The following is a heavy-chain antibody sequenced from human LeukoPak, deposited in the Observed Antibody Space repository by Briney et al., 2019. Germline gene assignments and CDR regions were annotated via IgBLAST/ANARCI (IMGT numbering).Heavy chain of an antibody. CDR3: ARVLGARYYYYYGMDV. CDR2: ISAYNGNT. Sequence: ASVKVSCKASGYTFTSYGISWVRQAPGQGLEWMGWISAYNGNTNYAQKLQGRVTMTTDTSTSTAYMELRSLRSDDTAVYYCARVLGARYYYYYGMDVWGRGTTVTVSS. J-gene: IGHJ6*02. D-gene: IGHD4-17*01. V-gene: IGHV1-18*01. CDR1: GYTFTSYG.